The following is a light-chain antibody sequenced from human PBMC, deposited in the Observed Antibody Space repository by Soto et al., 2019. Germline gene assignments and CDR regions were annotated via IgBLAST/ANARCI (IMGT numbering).Light chain of an antibody. CDR3: QQRSNWSPGT. Sequence: EIVLTQSPATLSLSPGEGATLSCRASQSVSSYLAWYQQKPGQAPRLLIYDASNRATGIPARFSGSGSGTDFTLTISSLEPEDFAVYYCQQRSNWSPGTFGQGTRLEIK. CDR1: QSVSSY. J-gene: IGKJ5*01. V-gene: IGKV3-11*01. CDR2: DAS.